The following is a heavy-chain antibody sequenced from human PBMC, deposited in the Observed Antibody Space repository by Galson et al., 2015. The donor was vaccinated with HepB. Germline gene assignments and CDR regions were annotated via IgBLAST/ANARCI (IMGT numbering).Heavy chain of an antibody. CDR3: AKDKGRGMVRGAIFDY. CDR2: ISWNSGSI. J-gene: IGHJ4*02. Sequence: SLRLSCAASGFTFDDYAMHWVRQAPGKGLEWVSGISWNSGSIGYADSVKGRFTISRDNAKNSLYLQMNSLRAEDTALYYCAKDKGRGMVRGAIFDYWGQGTLVTVSS. D-gene: IGHD3-10*01. V-gene: IGHV3-9*01. CDR1: GFTFDDYA.